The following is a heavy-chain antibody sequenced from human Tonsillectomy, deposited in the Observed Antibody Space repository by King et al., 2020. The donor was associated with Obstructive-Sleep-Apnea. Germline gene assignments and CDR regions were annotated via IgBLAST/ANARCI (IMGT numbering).Heavy chain of an antibody. V-gene: IGHV4-30-4*07. D-gene: IGHD4-17*01. Sequence: VQLQESGPGLMKPSQTLSLTCAVSGGSNSSGGYSWSWIRQPPGKGLEWIGYIFSSGRTYYNPSLKSRLTISVDTSKNQFSLKLTSVTAADTAVYFCARDGDYGDAWYFDLWGRGTLVTVSS. CDR2: IFSSGRT. CDR3: ARDGDYGDAWYFDL. CDR1: GGSNSSGGYS. J-gene: IGHJ2*01.